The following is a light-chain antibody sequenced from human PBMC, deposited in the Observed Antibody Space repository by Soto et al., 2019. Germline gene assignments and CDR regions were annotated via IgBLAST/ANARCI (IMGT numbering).Light chain of an antibody. V-gene: IGLV2-14*01. CDR3: SSYTSISTYV. CDR1: SSDVGGYNV. J-gene: IGLJ1*01. CDR2: DVT. Sequence: QSVVSQPASVSGSPEQSITIFCTGTSSDVGGYNVASWYQQHPHKAPKLMIYDVTNRPSGVSNRFSGSKSGNTAYLTISGLQAEDEADYYCSSYTSISTYVFGTGTKVTVL.